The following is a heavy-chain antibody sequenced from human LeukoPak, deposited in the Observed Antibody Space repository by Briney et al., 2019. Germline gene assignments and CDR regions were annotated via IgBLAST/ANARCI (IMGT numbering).Heavy chain of an antibody. CDR2: ISYDGSNK. Sequence: GGSLRLSCAASGFTFSSYGMHWVRQAPGKGLEWVAVISYDGSNKYYADSVKGRFTISRDNSKNTLYLQMNSLRAEDTAVYYCANYGSGSIDINWFDPWGQGTLVTVSS. CDR3: ANYGSGSIDINWFDP. V-gene: IGHV3-30*18. D-gene: IGHD3-10*01. CDR1: GFTFSSYG. J-gene: IGHJ5*02.